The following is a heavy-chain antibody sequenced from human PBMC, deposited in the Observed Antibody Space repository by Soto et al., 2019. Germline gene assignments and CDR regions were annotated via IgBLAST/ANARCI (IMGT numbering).Heavy chain of an antibody. J-gene: IGHJ4*02. Sequence: EVQLVQAGPEVKKSGAALRLSCKGSGYSFITYWIRCLRQKPGKGLEGTGRVDASDSDTNYRPSFQGHVTIEADNSVSTVNLQCINLKASDTAIYYCPRPLSGWYFEYWGQGTLVTVSS. V-gene: IGHV5-10-1*01. D-gene: IGHD6-19*01. CDR2: VDASDSDT. CDR1: GYSFITYW. CDR3: PRPLSGWYFEY.